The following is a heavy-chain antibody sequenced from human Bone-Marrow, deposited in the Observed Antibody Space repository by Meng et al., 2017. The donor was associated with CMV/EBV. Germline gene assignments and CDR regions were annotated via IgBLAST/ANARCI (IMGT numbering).Heavy chain of an antibody. J-gene: IGHJ4*02. CDR2: IYPGDSDA. V-gene: IGHV5-51*01. Sequence: KVSCKGSGYSFTSYWFGWVRQMPGKGLEWMWIIYPGDSDARYSPSFHGQVTISADNSISPAYLQWSSLKASDTAMYYCARGTQFDDWGQGTLVTVSS. CDR1: GYSFTSYW. D-gene: IGHD1-1*01. CDR3: ARGTQFDD.